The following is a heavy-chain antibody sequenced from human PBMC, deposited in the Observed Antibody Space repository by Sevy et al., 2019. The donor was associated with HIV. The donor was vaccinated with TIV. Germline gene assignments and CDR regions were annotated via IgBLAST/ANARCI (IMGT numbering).Heavy chain of an antibody. CDR3: ARDLELGYCSGGSCLARLGNNYYYYGMDV. Sequence: ASVKVSCKASGGTFSSYAISWVRQAPGQGLEWMGGIIPIFGTANYAQKFQGRVTITADESTSTAYMELSSLRSEDTAVYYCARDLELGYCSGGSCLARLGNNYYYYGMDVWGQGTTVTVSS. V-gene: IGHV1-69*13. CDR1: GGTFSSYA. CDR2: IIPIFGTA. J-gene: IGHJ6*02. D-gene: IGHD2-15*01.